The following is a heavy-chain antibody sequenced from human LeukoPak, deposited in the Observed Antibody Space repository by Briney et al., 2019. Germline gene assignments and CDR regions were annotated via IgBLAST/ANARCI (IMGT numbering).Heavy chain of an antibody. V-gene: IGHV1-2*02. CDR2: IYPNSDGT. CDR3: ARGLILDY. D-gene: IGHD3-16*01. CDR1: GYTFTGYY. Sequence: ASVKVSCMASGYTFTGYYMHWMRQAPGQGLEWMGWIYPNSDGTNYAQKFQGRVTMTRDTSISTAYMELSRLTSDDTAVYYCARGLILDYWGQGTLVTVSS. J-gene: IGHJ4*02.